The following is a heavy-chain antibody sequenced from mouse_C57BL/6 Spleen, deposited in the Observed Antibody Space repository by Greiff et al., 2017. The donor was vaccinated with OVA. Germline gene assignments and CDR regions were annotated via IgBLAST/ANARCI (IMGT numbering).Heavy chain of an antibody. Sequence: QVQLKQPGAELVRPGSSVKLSCKASGYTFTSYWMDWVKQRPGQGLEWIGNIYPSDSETHYNQKFKDKATLTVDKSSSTAYMQLSSLTSEDSAVDYCALGPRNFFAYWGQGTLVTVSA. CDR2: IYPSDSET. V-gene: IGHV1-61*01. CDR3: ALGPRNFFAY. J-gene: IGHJ3*01. D-gene: IGHD3-1*01. CDR1: GYTFTSYW.